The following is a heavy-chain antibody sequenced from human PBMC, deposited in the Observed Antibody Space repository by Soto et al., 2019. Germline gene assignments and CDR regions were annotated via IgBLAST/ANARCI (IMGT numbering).Heavy chain of an antibody. CDR1: GYTFTGYY. V-gene: IGHV1-2*04. CDR2: INPNSGGT. CDR3: ARAPISVVPAHDAFDI. J-gene: IGHJ3*02. Sequence: QVQLVQSGAEVKKPGASVKVSCKASGYTFTGYYMHWVRQAPGQGLEWMGWINPNSGGTNYAQKFQGWVTMTRDTSISTAYMELSRLRSDDTVVYYCARAPISVVPAHDAFDIWGQGTMVTVSS. D-gene: IGHD2-2*01.